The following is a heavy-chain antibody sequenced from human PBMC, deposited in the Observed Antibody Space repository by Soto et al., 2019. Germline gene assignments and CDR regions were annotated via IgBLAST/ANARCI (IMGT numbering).Heavy chain of an antibody. D-gene: IGHD6-13*01. V-gene: IGHV3-23*01. CDR3: AKDVGAAGAFDF. CDR2: ISGRGDTT. J-gene: IGHJ4*02. Sequence: EVQLLESGGGLVQPGQSLRLSCTASGFDFSAYAMSWVRQAPGKGLEWVAAISGRGDTTDYADSVKGRFTISRGNSKNTLDLQMNTLRAEDTAVFYCAKDVGAAGAFDFWGQGTLVTVSS. CDR1: GFDFSAYA.